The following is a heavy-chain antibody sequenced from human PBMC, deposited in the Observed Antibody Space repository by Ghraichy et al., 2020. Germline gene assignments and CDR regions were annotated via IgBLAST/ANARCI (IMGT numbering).Heavy chain of an antibody. Sequence: GGSLRLSCAASGFTVSSNYMSWVRQAPGKGLEWVSVIYSGGSTYYADSVKGRFTISRDNSKNTLYLQMNSLRAEDTAVYYCARDLDVYSSSSAGFDPWGQGTLVTVSS. D-gene: IGHD6-13*01. V-gene: IGHV3-66*01. CDR1: GFTVSSNY. CDR3: ARDLDVYSSSSAGFDP. CDR2: IYSGGST. J-gene: IGHJ5*02.